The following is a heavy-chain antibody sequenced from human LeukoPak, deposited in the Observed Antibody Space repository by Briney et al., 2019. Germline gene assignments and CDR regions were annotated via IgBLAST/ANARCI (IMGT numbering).Heavy chain of an antibody. D-gene: IGHD4-17*01. J-gene: IGHJ4*02. CDR1: GFTFSSYW. V-gene: IGHV3-7*01. CDR3: ARVAGRDYGDYFDY. Sequence: GGSLRLSCAASGFTFSSYWMSWVRQAPGKGLEWVANIKQDGSEKYYVDPVKGRFTISRDNAKNSLYLQMNSLRAEDTAVYYCARVAGRDYGDYFDYWGQGTLVTVSS. CDR2: IKQDGSEK.